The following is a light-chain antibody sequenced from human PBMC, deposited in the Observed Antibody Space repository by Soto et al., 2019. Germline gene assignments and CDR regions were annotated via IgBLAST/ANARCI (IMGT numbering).Light chain of an antibody. V-gene: IGLV2-14*03. CDR3: SSYTTSYFHV. J-gene: IGLJ1*01. CDR1: GRDIGAYGY. Sequence: QSALTQPASVSGSPGQSITISCTGSGRDIGAYGYVSWHQQHPAKPPKLIIYVDKNRPSGLSNRFSASKSAFTASLTISGLQTEDEADYYCSSYTTSYFHVFGPGTKVTVL. CDR2: VDK.